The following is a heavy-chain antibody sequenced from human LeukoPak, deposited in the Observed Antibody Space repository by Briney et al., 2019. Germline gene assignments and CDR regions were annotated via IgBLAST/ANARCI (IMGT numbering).Heavy chain of an antibody. D-gene: IGHD3-10*01. CDR3: ARGFEYYYGSGSLGWFDP. V-gene: IGHV4-34*01. Sequence: PSETLSLTCAVYGGSFSGYYWSWIRQPPGKGPGWIGEIKHSGGTNYTPSLKSRVTISVDTSKNQFSLKLSSVTAADTAVYYCARGFEYYYGSGSLGWFDPWGQGTLVTVSS. J-gene: IGHJ5*02. CDR2: IKHSGGT. CDR1: GGSFSGYY.